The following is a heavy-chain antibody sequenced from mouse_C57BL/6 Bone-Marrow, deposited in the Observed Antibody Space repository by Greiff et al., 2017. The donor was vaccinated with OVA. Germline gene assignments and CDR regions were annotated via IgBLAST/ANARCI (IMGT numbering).Heavy chain of an antibody. CDR2: INSDGGST. J-gene: IGHJ2*01. D-gene: IGHD2-5*01. CDR3: ARQDTIVTTVDY. V-gene: IGHV5-2*01. CDR1: EYDFPSHD. Sequence: DVMLVESGGGLVQPGESLKLSCESNEYDFPSHDMSWVRKTPEKRLELVAAINSDGGSTYYPDTMERRFIISRDNTQKTLYLQMSSLRSEDTALYYCARQDTIVTTVDYWGQGNTLTVSS.